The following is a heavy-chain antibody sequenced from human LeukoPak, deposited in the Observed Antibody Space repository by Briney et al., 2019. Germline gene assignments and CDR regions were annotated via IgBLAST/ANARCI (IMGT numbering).Heavy chain of an antibody. Sequence: VKVSCKASGGTFSSYAISWVRQAPGQGLEWMGGIIPIFGTANYAQKFQGRVTITADKSTSTAYMELSSLRSEDTAVYYCASRIVGATLRFDYWGQGTLVTVSS. V-gene: IGHV1-69*06. CDR1: GGTFSSYA. CDR2: IIPIFGTA. J-gene: IGHJ4*02. CDR3: ASRIVGATLRFDY. D-gene: IGHD1-26*01.